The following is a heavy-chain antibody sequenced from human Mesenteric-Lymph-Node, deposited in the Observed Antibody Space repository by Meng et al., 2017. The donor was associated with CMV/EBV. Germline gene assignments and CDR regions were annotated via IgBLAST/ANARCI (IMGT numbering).Heavy chain of an antibody. D-gene: IGHD3-10*01. V-gene: IGHV4-34*01. CDR2: INHIANT. CDR1: GFTFSSYA. Sequence: GSLRLSCAASGFTFSSYAMSWVRQAPGKGLEWLGQINHIANTNYNPSLKSRLTMSVDTSKNQFTLNLTSVTAADTAVYYCARGGPHQSGFDFWGQGTLVTVSS. CDR3: ARGGPHQSGFDF. J-gene: IGHJ4*02.